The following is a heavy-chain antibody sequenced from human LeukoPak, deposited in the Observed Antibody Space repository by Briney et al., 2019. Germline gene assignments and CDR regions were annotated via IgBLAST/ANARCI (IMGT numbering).Heavy chain of an antibody. D-gene: IGHD3-22*01. CDR1: GFTFSSYA. J-gene: IGHJ4*02. CDR3: ARAPVYYYDSVDY. CDR2: ISYDGSNK. V-gene: IGHV3-30*01. Sequence: PGGSLRLSCAASGFTFSSYAMLWVRQAPGKGLEWVAVISYDGSNKYYADSVKGRFTISRDNSKNTLYLQMNSLRAEDTAVYYCARAPVYYYDSVDYWGQGTLVTVSS.